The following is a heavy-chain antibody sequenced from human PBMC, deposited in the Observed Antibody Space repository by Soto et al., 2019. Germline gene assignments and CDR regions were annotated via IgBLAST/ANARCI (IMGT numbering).Heavy chain of an antibody. CDR3: ARECGHDYAENWFDP. J-gene: IGHJ5*02. D-gene: IGHD3-16*01. V-gene: IGHV3-33*01. Sequence: HPGGSLRLSCAASGFTFSSYGMHWVRQAPGKGLEWVAVIWYDGSNKYYADSVKGRFTISRDNSKNTLYLQMNSLRAEDTAVYYCARECGHDYAENWFDPWGQGTLVTVSS. CDR2: IWYDGSNK. CDR1: GFTFSSYG.